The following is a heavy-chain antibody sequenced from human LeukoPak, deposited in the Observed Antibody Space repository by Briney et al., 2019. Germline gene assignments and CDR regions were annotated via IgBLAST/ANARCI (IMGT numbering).Heavy chain of an antibody. Sequence: ASVKVSCKASGYTFTNYYMHWVRQAPGQGLEWMGIINPSGGSTSYAQKFQGRVTMTTDTSTSTAYMELRSLRSDDTAVYYCARDRRVTMIVSYKPNYFDYWGQGTLVTVSS. CDR3: ARDRRVTMIVSYKPNYFDY. CDR2: INPSGGST. CDR1: GYTFTNYY. D-gene: IGHD3-22*01. J-gene: IGHJ4*02. V-gene: IGHV1-46*01.